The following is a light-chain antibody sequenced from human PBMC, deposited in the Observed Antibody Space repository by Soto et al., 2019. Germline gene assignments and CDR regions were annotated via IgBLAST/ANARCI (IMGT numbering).Light chain of an antibody. CDR2: KAS. CDR3: QQYNSYSMYT. J-gene: IGKJ2*01. V-gene: IGKV1-5*03. CDR1: QSISSW. Sequence: DIQMTQSPSTLSASVGDRVTITCRASQSISSWLAWYQQKPGKAPKLLIYKASSLESGVPARISGSVSGTEFTLTVSSLQPDDFATYYCQQYNSYSMYTFGQGTKLEIK.